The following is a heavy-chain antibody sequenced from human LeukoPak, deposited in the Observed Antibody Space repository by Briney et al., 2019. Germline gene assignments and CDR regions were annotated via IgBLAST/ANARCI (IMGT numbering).Heavy chain of an antibody. CDR3: ARSPGYSSGWYHFDY. CDR2: IYYSGST. D-gene: IGHD6-19*01. J-gene: IGHJ4*02. V-gene: IGHV4-31*03. CDR1: GGSISSGGYY. Sequence: SETLSLTCTGSGGSISSGGYYWSWIRQHPGKGLEWIGYIYYSGSTYYNPSLKSRVTISLDTSKNQFSLKLSSVTAADTAVYYSARSPGYSSGWYHFDYWGQRTLVTVSS.